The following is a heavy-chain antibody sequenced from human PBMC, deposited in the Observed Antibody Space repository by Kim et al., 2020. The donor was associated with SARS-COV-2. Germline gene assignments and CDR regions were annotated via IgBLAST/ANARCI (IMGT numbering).Heavy chain of an antibody. V-gene: IGHV3-43*01. CDR2: ISWDGGST. Sequence: GGSLRLSCAASGFTFDDYTMHWVRQAPGKGLEWVSLISWDGGSTYYADSVKGRFTISRDNSKNSLYLQMNSLRTEDTALYYCAKDKSRYCSSTSCYGGFDYWGQGTLVTVSS. J-gene: IGHJ4*02. D-gene: IGHD2-2*01. CDR1: GFTFDDYT. CDR3: AKDKSRYCSSTSCYGGFDY.